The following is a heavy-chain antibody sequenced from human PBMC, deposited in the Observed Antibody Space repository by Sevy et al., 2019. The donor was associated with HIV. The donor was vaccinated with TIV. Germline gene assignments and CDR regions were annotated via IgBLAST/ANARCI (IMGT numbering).Heavy chain of an antibody. J-gene: IGHJ4*02. Sequence: ASVKVSCKVSGYTLTELSMHWVRQAPGKGLEWMGSFDPEDGETIYAQNFQGRVTMTEDRSTDTAYMELSSLSSEDTAVYYCATTKDYYDSSGYPFDYWGQGTLVTVSS. D-gene: IGHD3-22*01. CDR1: GYTLTELS. CDR2: FDPEDGET. CDR3: ATTKDYYDSSGYPFDY. V-gene: IGHV1-24*01.